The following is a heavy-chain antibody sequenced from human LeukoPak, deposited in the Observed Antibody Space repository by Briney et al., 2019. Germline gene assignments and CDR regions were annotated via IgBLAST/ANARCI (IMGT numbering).Heavy chain of an antibody. J-gene: IGHJ4*02. CDR3: AREYYYDSSGYRLYYFDY. D-gene: IGHD3-22*01. CDR1: GDSISSYY. Sequence: SETLSLTCSVSGDSISSYYWSWIRQPPGRGLEWIGYIYYSGSTNYNPTLKSRVTISVDTSKNQFSLKLTSVTAADTAVYYCAREYYYDSSGYRLYYFDYWGQGTLVTVSS. V-gene: IGHV4-59*01. CDR2: IYYSGST.